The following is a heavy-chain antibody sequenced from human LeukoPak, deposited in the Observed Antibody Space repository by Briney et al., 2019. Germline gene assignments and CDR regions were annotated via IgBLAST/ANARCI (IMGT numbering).Heavy chain of an antibody. D-gene: IGHD3-9*01. CDR3: ARSPYYDILTGSRGTFDY. Sequence: SGPTLVKPTQTLTLTCTFSGSSFSTSGVGVGWIRQPPGKALEWLAVIYWDEDKRYRPSLKSRLTITKDTSKNQVVLTVTNMDPVDTATYYCARSPYYDILTGSRGTFDYWGRGILVTVSS. CDR1: GSSFSTSGVG. CDR2: IYWDEDK. J-gene: IGHJ4*02. V-gene: IGHV2-5*02.